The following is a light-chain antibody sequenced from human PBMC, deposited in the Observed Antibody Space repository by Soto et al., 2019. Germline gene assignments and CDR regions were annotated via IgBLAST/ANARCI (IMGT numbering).Light chain of an antibody. CDR2: VNSDGSH. CDR1: SGHSSYA. CDR3: QTWGTGIPV. Sequence: QLVLTQSPSASASLGASVKLTCTLSSGHSSYAIAWHQQQPEKGPRYLMKVNSDGSHSKGDGIPDRFSGSSSGAERYLTISSLQSEDEADYYCQTWGTGIPVFGGGTKVTVL. V-gene: IGLV4-69*01. J-gene: IGLJ2*01.